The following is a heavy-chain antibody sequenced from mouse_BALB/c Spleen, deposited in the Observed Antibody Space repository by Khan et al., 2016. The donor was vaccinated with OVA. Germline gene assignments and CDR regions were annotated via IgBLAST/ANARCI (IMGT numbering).Heavy chain of an antibody. CDR1: GYTFTSYT. V-gene: IGHV1-4*01. J-gene: IGHJ3*01. D-gene: IGHD2-14*01. CDR2: ITPSNGYT. Sequence: QVQLQQSGAELARPGASVKMSCKASGYTFTSYTIHWIKLRPGQGLEWIGFITPSNGYTNYNQKFKDKATLTADKSSTTVYMQLSSLTSDDAAVYNCVRDGAYHRNDGWVAYWGQGTLVTVSA. CDR3: VRDGAYHRNDGWVAY.